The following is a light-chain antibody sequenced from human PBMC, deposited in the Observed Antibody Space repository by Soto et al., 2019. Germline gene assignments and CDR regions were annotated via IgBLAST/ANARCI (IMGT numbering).Light chain of an antibody. CDR1: QSISAW. Sequence: DIQMTQSPSTLSASVGDRVTITCRASQSISAWLAWYQQKPGRAPNLLIYKASSLESGVPSRFSGSGSGTEFTLTISSLQPDDFATYYCQQYYNHPGTFGQGTKLEIQ. CDR2: KAS. J-gene: IGKJ2*01. CDR3: QQYYNHPGT. V-gene: IGKV1-5*03.